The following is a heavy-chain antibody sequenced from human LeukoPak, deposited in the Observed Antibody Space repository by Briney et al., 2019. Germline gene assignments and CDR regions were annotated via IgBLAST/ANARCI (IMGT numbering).Heavy chain of an antibody. Sequence: GGSLRLSCAASGFTVSSNYMSWVRQAPGKGLEWVSAISGSDGSTYYADSVKGRFTISRDNSKNTLYMQMDSLRAEDTAVYYCAKDRGIAVAGLEYFQHWGQGTLVTVSS. CDR3: AKDRGIAVAGLEYFQH. CDR1: GFTVSSNY. V-gene: IGHV3-23*01. CDR2: ISGSDGST. J-gene: IGHJ1*01. D-gene: IGHD6-19*01.